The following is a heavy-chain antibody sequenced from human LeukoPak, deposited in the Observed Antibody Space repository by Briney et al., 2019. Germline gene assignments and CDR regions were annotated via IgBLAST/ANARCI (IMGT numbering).Heavy chain of an antibody. V-gene: IGHV3-21*01. CDR2: ISSSSSYI. Sequence: GGSLRLSCAASGFTFSSYSMNWVRQAPGKGLEWVSSISSSSSYIYYADSVKGRFTISRDNAKNSLYLQMNSLRAEDTAVYYCARDPWELGVGWFDPWGQGTLVTVSS. CDR3: ARDPWELGVGWFDP. J-gene: IGHJ5*02. CDR1: GFTFSSYS. D-gene: IGHD1-26*01.